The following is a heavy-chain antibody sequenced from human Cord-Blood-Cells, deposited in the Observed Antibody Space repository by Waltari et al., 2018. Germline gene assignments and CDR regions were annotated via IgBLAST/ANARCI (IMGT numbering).Heavy chain of an antibody. CDR3: ATSGFMVRGVIITRYFQH. CDR1: GYTLTELS. D-gene: IGHD3-10*01. V-gene: IGHV1-24*01. Sequence: QVQLVQSGAEVEKPGASVKVSCKVSGYTLTELSMHWVRQAPGKGLEWMGGFDPEDGETIYAQKFQGRVTMTEDTSTDTAYMELSSLRSEDTAVYYCATSGFMVRGVIITRYFQHWGQGTLVTVSS. CDR2: FDPEDGET. J-gene: IGHJ1*01.